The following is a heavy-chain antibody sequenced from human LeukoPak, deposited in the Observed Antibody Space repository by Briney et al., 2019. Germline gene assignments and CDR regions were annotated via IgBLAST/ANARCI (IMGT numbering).Heavy chain of an antibody. D-gene: IGHD2/OR15-2a*01. CDR1: GITVSSNY. V-gene: IGHV3-66*01. J-gene: IGHJ6*02. CDR3: AREKMGASQYYYYGMDG. Sequence: GGSLRLSCAASGITVSSNYMSWVRQAPGKGLEWVSVIYSGGSTYYADSMKGRFTISRDNAKNTVYLQMNSLRVDDTAVYYCAREKMGASQYYYYGMDGWGQGTTVTVSS. CDR2: IYSGGST.